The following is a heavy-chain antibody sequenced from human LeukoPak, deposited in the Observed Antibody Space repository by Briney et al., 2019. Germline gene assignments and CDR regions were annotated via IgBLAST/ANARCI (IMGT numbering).Heavy chain of an antibody. CDR3: AKDVSGYVNSGVDY. V-gene: IGHV3-23*01. J-gene: IGHJ4*02. D-gene: IGHD3-22*01. Sequence: GGSLRLSCAASGFPFSSYAMSWVRQAPGKALEWVSAISGSGGSTYYADSVKGRFTISRDNSKNTLYLQMNSLRAEDTAVYYCAKDVSGYVNSGVDYWGQGTLVTVSS. CDR2: ISGSGGST. CDR1: GFPFSSYA.